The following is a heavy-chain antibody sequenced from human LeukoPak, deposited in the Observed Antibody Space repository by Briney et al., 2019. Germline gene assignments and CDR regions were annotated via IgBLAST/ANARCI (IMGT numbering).Heavy chain of an antibody. V-gene: IGHV3-69-1*02. CDR2: IGGGGVL. J-gene: IGHJ4*02. CDR1: GFTVSSNY. D-gene: IGHD3-22*01. CDR3: AREKLSFFDSSGYFDH. Sequence: GGSLRLSCAASGFTVSSNYMSWVRQAPGKGLEWISYIGGGGVLTYADSVKGRFTISRDNAKNSLFLQMSRLRVEDTAVYYCAREKLSFFDSSGYFDHWGQGTLVTVSS.